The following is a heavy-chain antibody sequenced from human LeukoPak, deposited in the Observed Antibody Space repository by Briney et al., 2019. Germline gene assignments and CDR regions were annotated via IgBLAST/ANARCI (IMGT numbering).Heavy chain of an antibody. D-gene: IGHD2-15*01. CDR2: INPNSGGT. J-gene: IGHJ5*02. V-gene: IGHV1-2*02. CDR3: ARPPLYCSGGSCYSWVDP. CDR1: GYTFTGYY. Sequence: ASVKVSCKASGYTFTGYYMHWVRQAPGQGLEWMGWINPNSGGTNYAQKFQGRVTMTRDTSISTAYMELSRLRSDDTAVYYCARPPLYCSGGSCYSWVDPWGQGTLVTVSS.